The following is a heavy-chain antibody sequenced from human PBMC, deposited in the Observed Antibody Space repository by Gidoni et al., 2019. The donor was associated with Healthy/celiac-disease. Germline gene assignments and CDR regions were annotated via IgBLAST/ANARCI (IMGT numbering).Heavy chain of an antibody. CDR1: GFSLRTSGMC. CDR2: IDWDDDK. V-gene: IGHV2-70*15. CDR3: ARIRYSSGYHFDY. J-gene: IGHJ4*02. D-gene: IGHD6-19*01. Sequence: QVTLRESGPALVKPTQTLTLTCTFPGFSLRTSGMCVSWIRQPPGKALEWLARIDWDDDKYYSTSLKTRLTISKDTSKNQVVLTMTNMDPVDTATYYCARIRYSSGYHFDYWGQGTLVTVSS.